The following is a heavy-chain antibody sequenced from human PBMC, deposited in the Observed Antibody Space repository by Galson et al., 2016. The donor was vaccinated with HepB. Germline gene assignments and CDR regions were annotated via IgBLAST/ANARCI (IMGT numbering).Heavy chain of an antibody. CDR3: AKIAVAGRGLRAPLDA. J-gene: IGHJ3*01. Sequence: SLRLSCAASGFTFSDYGMHWIRQAPGKGLEWVAVISFDGADTYYADSVKGRFTISRDTSKTTLYVQMDSLRAEDTALYYCAKIAVAGRGLRAPLDAWGQGTLVTVSA. D-gene: IGHD6-19*01. V-gene: IGHV3-33*03. CDR2: ISFDGADT. CDR1: GFTFSDYG.